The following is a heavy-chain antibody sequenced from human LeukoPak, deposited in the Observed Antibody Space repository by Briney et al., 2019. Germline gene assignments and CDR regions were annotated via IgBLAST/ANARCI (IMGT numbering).Heavy chain of an antibody. CDR2: ISGSGGGK. Sequence: GGSLRLSCVASGFTFRTYAMSWVRQAPGRGLECVSTISGSGGGKYYADSVKGRFTISRDNSKNTLFLQMNSLGAEDTAVYYCAKSALTSGPENWGQGTLVTVSS. D-gene: IGHD5-12*01. J-gene: IGHJ4*02. CDR1: GFTFRTYA. V-gene: IGHV3-23*01. CDR3: AKSALTSGPEN.